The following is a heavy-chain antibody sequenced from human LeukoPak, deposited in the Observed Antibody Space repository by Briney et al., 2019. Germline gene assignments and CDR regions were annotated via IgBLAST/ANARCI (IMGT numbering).Heavy chain of an antibody. CDR2: INPNSGGT. J-gene: IGHJ5*02. CDR3: ARPRLDIVAFDP. V-gene: IGHV1-2*02. D-gene: IGHD2-15*01. CDR1: LYTFTGYY. Sequence: ASVKVSCKASLYTFTGYYMHWVRQAPGQGLEWMGWINPNSGGTNYAQKFQGRVTMTRDTSISTAYMELSRLRSDDTAVYYCARPRLDIVAFDPWGQGTLVTVSS.